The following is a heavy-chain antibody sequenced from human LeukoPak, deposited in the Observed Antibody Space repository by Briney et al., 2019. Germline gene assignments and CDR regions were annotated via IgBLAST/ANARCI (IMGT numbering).Heavy chain of an antibody. J-gene: IGHJ4*02. Sequence: SETLSLTCTVSGGSISSSSYYWGWIRQPPGKGLEWIGSIFYSGTTYYKSSLKSRVTISVDTSKNQFSLKLSSVTAADTAVYYCARVVRGVRSYFDYWGQGTLVTVSS. CDR3: ARVVRGVRSYFDY. CDR2: IFYSGTT. CDR1: GGSISSSSYY. D-gene: IGHD3-10*01. V-gene: IGHV4-39*07.